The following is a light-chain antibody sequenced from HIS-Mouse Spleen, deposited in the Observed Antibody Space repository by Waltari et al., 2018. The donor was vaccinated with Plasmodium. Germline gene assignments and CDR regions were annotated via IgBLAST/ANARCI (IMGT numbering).Light chain of an antibody. CDR2: YKSDSDK. V-gene: IGLV5-45*02. J-gene: IGLJ3*02. CDR3: MIWHSSAWV. Sequence: QAVLTQPSSLSASPGPSASLTCTLRSGINVGTSRIYWYQHKPLSPPQYLLRYKSDSDKQQGPGVPSRFSGSKDASANAGILLISGLQSEDEADYYCMIWHSSAWVFGGGTKLTVL. CDR1: SGINVGTSR.